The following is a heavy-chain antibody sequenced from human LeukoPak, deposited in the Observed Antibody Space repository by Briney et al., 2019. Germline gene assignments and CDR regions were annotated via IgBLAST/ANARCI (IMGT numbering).Heavy chain of an antibody. V-gene: IGHV1-69*13. Sequence: SVKVSCKASGYSFTNYYMHWVRQAPGQGLEWMGGIIPIFGTANYAQKFQGRVTITADESTSTAYMELSSLRSEDTAVYYCARDGDDSSGYYYLWGQGTLVTVSS. CDR3: ARDGDDSSGYYYL. CDR2: IIPIFGTA. CDR1: GYSFTNYY. J-gene: IGHJ5*02. D-gene: IGHD3-22*01.